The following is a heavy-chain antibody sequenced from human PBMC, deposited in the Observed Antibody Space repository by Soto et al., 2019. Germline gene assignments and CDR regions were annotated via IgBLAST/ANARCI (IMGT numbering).Heavy chain of an antibody. V-gene: IGHV3-33*01. CDR1: GFTFSSYG. CDR2: IWYDGSNK. Sequence: GGSLRLSCAASGFTFSSYGMHWVRQAPGKGLEWVAVIWYDGSNKYYADSVEGRFTISRDNSKNTLYLQMNSLRAEDTAVYYCARGPLGLNWFDPWGQGTLVTVSS. J-gene: IGHJ5*02. CDR3: ARGPLGLNWFDP.